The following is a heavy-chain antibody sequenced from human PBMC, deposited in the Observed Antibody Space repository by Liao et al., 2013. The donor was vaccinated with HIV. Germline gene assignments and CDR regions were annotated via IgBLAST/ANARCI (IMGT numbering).Heavy chain of an antibody. Sequence: QVRLEQWGAGLLKPSETLSLTCAVYHGLFNDYYWSWIRQSPGKGLEWIGEINHNGNTNYNPSLKSRLTISVDTSKNQFSLKLRSVTAADAGTYYCARGYYDAVTEYQGSAHFDRWGQGSLVTVSS. V-gene: IGHV4-34*02. CDR2: INHNGNT. CDR3: ARGYYDAVTEYQGSAHFDR. D-gene: IGHD3-9*01. J-gene: IGHJ4*02. CDR1: HGLFNDYY.